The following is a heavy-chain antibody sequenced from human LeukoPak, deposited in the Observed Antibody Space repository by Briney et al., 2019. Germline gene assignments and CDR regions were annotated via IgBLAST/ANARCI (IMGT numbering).Heavy chain of an antibody. CDR2: MNPNSGNT. CDR3: ARGGYCSSTSCYFPSYYYYGMDV. V-gene: IGHV1-8*01. CDR1: GYTFTSYD. Sequence: GASVKVSCKASGYTFTSYDINWVRQATGQGLEWMGWMNPNSGNTGYAQKLQGRVTMTRNTSISTAYMELSSLRSEDTAVYYCARGGYCSSTSCYFPSYYYYGMDVWGQGTTVTVSS. D-gene: IGHD2-2*01. J-gene: IGHJ6*02.